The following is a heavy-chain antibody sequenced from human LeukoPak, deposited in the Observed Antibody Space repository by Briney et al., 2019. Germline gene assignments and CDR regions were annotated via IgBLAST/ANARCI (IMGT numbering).Heavy chain of an antibody. Sequence: SETLSLTCTVSGGSISSGGYYWSWIRQHPGKGLEWIGYIYYSGSTYYNPSLKSRVTISVDTSKNQFSLKLSSVTAADTAVYYCARDHCSGGSCYGGYFDYWGQGTLVTVSS. D-gene: IGHD2-15*01. CDR3: ARDHCSGGSCYGGYFDY. V-gene: IGHV4-31*03. CDR2: IYYSGST. CDR1: GGSISSGGYY. J-gene: IGHJ4*02.